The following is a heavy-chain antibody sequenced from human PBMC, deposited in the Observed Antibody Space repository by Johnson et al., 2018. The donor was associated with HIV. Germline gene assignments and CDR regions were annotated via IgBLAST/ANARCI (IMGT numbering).Heavy chain of an antibody. CDR1: GFSFDDFG. D-gene: IGHD3-22*01. Sequence: MLLVESGGVVVQPGGSLRLSCAASGFSFDDFGMSWVRQAPGKGLEWVSGIIWNGGSTGYADSVKGRFTISRDNAKNSLYLQMNSLRAEDTAVYYCARGVRDSSGYPFAFDIWGQGTMVSVSS. CDR2: IIWNGGST. V-gene: IGHV3-20*04. CDR3: ARGVRDSSGYPFAFDI. J-gene: IGHJ3*02.